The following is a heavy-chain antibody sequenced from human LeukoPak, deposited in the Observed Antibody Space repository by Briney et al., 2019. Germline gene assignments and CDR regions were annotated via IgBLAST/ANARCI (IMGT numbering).Heavy chain of an antibody. CDR3: ARGRFGYWFDP. CDR1: GGSISSGSYY. J-gene: IGHJ5*02. D-gene: IGHD3-10*01. V-gene: IGHV4-61*02. CDR2: IYTSGST. Sequence: PSQTLSLTCTVSGGSISSGSYYWSWIRQPAGKGLEWIGRIYTSGSTNYNPSLKSRVTISVDTSKNQFSLKLSSVTAADTAVYYCARGRFGYWFDPWGQGTLVTVSS.